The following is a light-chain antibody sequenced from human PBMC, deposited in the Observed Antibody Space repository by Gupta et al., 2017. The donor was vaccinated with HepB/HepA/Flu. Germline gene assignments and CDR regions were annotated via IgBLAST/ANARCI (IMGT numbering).Light chain of an antibody. CDR1: QSIASY. J-gene: IGKJ1*01. CDR3: QQTYSAPPWT. V-gene: IGKV1-39*01. CDR2: AAS. Sequence: DIQMTQSPSSLSASIGDRVTITCRASQSIASYLNWYQQQLGKAPKLLIFAASSLQSGVPSRFSGSGSGTDFTLTISSLQPEDFAPYYCQQTYSAPPWTFGQGTKVEIK.